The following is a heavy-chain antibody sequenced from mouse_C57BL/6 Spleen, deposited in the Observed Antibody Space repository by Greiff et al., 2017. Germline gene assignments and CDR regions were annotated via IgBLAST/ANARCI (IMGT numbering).Heavy chain of an antibody. D-gene: IGHD4-1*01. Sequence: QVQLQQSGPELVKPGASVKISCKASGYAFSSSWMNWVKQRPGKGLEWIGRIYPGDGATNYNGKFKGKATLTADKSSSTAYMQLSSLTSEDSAVYFCARETGTKVFAYWGQGTLVTVSA. CDR3: ARETGTKVFAY. CDR2: IYPGDGAT. CDR1: GYAFSSSW. V-gene: IGHV1-82*01. J-gene: IGHJ3*01.